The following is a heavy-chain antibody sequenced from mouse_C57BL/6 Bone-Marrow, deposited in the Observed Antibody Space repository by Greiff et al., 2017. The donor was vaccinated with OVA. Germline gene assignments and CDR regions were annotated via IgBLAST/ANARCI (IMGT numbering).Heavy chain of an antibody. Sequence: VQLQQPGAELVMPGASVKLSCKASGYTFTSYWMHWVKRRPGQGLEWIGEIDPSDSYTNYNQKFKGKSTLTVDKSSSTAYMQLSSLTSEDSAVYYCARSGDVDYWGQGTTLTVSS. CDR1: GYTFTSYW. J-gene: IGHJ2*01. V-gene: IGHV1-69*01. CDR3: ARSGDVDY. D-gene: IGHD3-1*01. CDR2: IDPSDSYT.